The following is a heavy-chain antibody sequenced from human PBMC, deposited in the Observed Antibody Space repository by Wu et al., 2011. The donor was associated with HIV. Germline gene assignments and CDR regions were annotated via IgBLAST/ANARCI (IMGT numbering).Heavy chain of an antibody. Sequence: HLEQSGAEVKKPGTTVKISCKVSGYSFIDYYMHWVRQAPGGGLEWLGIINPEDGDTLYAEKFQGRLTLTADTSTYTAHLELSNLKSEDTAIYFCASLQQIVPDYEDTSGLDAFDVWGQGTSVTVSS. V-gene: IGHV1-69-2*01. CDR3: ASLQQIVPDYEDTSGLDAFDV. CDR2: INPEDGDT. D-gene: IGHD3-22*01. CDR1: GYSFIDYY. J-gene: IGHJ3*01.